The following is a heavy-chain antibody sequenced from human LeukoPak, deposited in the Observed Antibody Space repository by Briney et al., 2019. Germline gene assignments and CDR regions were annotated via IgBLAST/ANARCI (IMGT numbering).Heavy chain of an antibody. CDR1: GGSFSAYY. CDR3: ARNAYYDFWSGYYSLNWFDP. J-gene: IGHJ5*02. CDR2: INRSGST. D-gene: IGHD3-3*01. V-gene: IGHV4-34*01. Sequence: TSETLSLTCAVYGGSFSAYYWSWIRQPPGKGLEWIGEINRSGSTNYNPSLKSRVTISVDTSKNQFSLKLSSVTAADTAVYYCARNAYYDFWSGYYSLNWFDPWGQGTLVTVSS.